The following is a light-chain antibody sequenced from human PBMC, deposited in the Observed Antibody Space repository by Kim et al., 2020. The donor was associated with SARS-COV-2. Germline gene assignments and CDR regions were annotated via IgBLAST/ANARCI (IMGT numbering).Light chain of an antibody. CDR3: CSYAGRNILV. J-gene: IGLJ1*01. V-gene: IGLV2-23*02. CDR2: EVT. CDR1: RSDIGNYNL. Sequence: GQSITTSSTGTRSDIGNYNLVSWYQQYPDKAPTMIISEVTQRPSGASDRFSGSKSGNTASLTISGLQPEDEADYYCCSYAGRNILVFGTGTKVTVL.